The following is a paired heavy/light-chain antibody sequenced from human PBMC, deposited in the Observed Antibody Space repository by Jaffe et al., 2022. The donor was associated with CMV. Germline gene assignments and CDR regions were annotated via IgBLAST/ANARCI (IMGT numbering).Light chain of an antibody. CDR3: AAWDDSLSAYV. J-gene: IGLJ1*01. CDR1: SSSIGTHY. V-gene: IGLV1-47*01. Sequence: QSVLTQPPSASGAPGQRVTISCSGSSSSIGTHYVYWYQQLQGTAPKLLIYRNEYRPSGVPDRFSGSKSGTSGSLAISGLRSEDEADYFCAAWDDSLSAYVFGTGTRVTVL. CDR2: RNE.
Heavy chain of an antibody. V-gene: IGHV4-39*01. D-gene: IGHD4-17*01. CDR3: ARHERGMTPVTLVEH. Sequence: QPQLQESGPGLVKPSETLSLTCTVSGASISGSNYYWAWIRQPPAKGLEWIGSILYSGSTYNNPSLMSRVTISVAASKNQFSLRVDSVTAADTAVYYCARHERGMTPVTLVEHWGQGMLVTVSS. CDR1: GASISGSNYY. CDR2: ILYSGST. J-gene: IGHJ5*02.